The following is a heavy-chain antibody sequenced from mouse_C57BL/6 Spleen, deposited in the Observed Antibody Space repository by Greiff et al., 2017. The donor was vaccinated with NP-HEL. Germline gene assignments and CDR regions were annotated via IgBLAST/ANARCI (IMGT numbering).Heavy chain of an antibody. CDR3: ARGFGTGAMDY. CDR2: ISSGSSTI. J-gene: IGHJ4*01. D-gene: IGHD4-1*01. V-gene: IGHV5-17*01. CDR1: GFTFSDYG. Sequence: EVQVVESGGGLVKPGGSLKLSCAASGFTFSDYGMHWVRQAPEKGLEWVAYISSGSSTIYYADTVKGRFTISRDNAKNTLFLQMTSLRSEDTAMYYCARGFGTGAMDYWGQGTSVTVSS.